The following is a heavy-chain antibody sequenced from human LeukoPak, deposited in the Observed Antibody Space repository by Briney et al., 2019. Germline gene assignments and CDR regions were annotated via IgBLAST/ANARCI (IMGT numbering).Heavy chain of an antibody. CDR3: ARERYYDTKDYFDY. V-gene: IGHV3-9*01. J-gene: IGHJ4*02. Sequence: GGSLRLSCAASGFTFDDYAMHWVRQAPGKGLEWVSGISWNSGSIGYADSVKGRFTISRDNAKNSLYLQMNSLRAEDTAVYYCARERYYDTKDYFDYWGQGTLVTVSS. CDR2: ISWNSGSI. D-gene: IGHD3-22*01. CDR1: GFTFDDYA.